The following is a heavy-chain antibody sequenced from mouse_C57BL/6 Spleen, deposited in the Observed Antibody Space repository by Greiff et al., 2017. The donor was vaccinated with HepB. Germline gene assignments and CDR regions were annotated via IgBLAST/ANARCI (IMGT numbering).Heavy chain of an antibody. V-gene: IGHV5-4*03. Sequence: EVMLVESGGGLVKPGGSLKLSCAASGFTFSSYAMSWVRQTPEKRLEWVATISDGGSYTYYPDNVKGRFTISRDNAKNNLYLQMSHLKSEDTAMYYCARAQTGPPYYFDYWGQGTTLTVSS. CDR3: ARAQTGPPYYFDY. CDR1: GFTFSSYA. D-gene: IGHD4-1*01. CDR2: ISDGGSYT. J-gene: IGHJ2*01.